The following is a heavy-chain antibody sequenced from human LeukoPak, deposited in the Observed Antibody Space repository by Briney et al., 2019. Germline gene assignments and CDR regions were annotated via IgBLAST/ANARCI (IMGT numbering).Heavy chain of an antibody. CDR2: IYTSGST. Sequence: SETLSLTCTVSGGSIGSGSYYWSWIRQPAGKGLEWIGRIYTSGSTNYNPSLKSRVTISVDTSKNQFSLKLSSVTAADTAVYYCARDNPDSYGPLYYYYYYMDVWGKGTTVTVSS. J-gene: IGHJ6*03. D-gene: IGHD5-18*01. V-gene: IGHV4-61*02. CDR3: ARDNPDSYGPLYYYYYYMDV. CDR1: GGSIGSGSYY.